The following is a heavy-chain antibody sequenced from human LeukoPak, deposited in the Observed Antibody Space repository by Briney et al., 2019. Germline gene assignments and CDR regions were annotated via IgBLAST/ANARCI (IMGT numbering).Heavy chain of an antibody. J-gene: IGHJ4*02. D-gene: IGHD3-10*01. CDR2: IIPIFGTA. CDR1: GGTFSSYA. V-gene: IGHV1-69*05. Sequence: SVKVSCKASGGTFSSYAISWVRQAPGQGLEWMGGIIPIFGTANYAQKFQGRVTITTDESTSTAYMELSSLRSEDTAVYYCARAPFYYSPGTYLPEDYWGQGTLVTVSS. CDR3: ARAPFYYSPGTYLPEDY.